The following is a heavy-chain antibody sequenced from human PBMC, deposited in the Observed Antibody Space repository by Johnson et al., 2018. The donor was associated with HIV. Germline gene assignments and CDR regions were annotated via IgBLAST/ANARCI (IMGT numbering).Heavy chain of an antibody. CDR1: GFTFSSAW. J-gene: IGHJ3*01. Sequence: QVQLVESGGGLVKPGGSLRLSCAASGFTFSSAWMSWVRQAPGKGLEFVSYISSSGSSTYYIDFVKGRFTISREHAKNSLYHQMNNLRVEDTAVYYCARDAAPWGGDYVGYAFDLWGQGTVVTVSP. V-gene: IGHV3-11*04. CDR3: ARDAAPWGGDYVGYAFDL. D-gene: IGHD4-17*01. CDR2: ISSSGSST.